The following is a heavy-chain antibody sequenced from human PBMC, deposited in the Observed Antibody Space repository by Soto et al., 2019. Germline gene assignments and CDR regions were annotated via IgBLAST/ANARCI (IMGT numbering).Heavy chain of an antibody. CDR2: TSYDGSNE. J-gene: IGHJ6*02. Sequence: VGSLRLSCAASGFTFSTYAMHWVRQAPGKGLEWVAVTSYDGSNEYYGDSVKGRFTISRDNSKNTVYLQMNSLRAEDTAVYYCARDQRKKGDMDVWGQGTTVTVSS. V-gene: IGHV3-30-3*01. CDR3: ARDQRKKGDMDV. D-gene: IGHD3-16*01. CDR1: GFTFSTYA.